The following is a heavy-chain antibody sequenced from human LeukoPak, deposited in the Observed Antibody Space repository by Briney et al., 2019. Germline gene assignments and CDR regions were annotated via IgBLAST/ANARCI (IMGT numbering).Heavy chain of an antibody. J-gene: IGHJ5*02. Sequence: ASVKVSCKASGYTFTEYYMHWMRQAPGQGLEWMGRINPDTGDTNYAQNLQGRVTMTTDTSTDTAYMELRSLRSDDTAVYYCARDGLSYTNPNNWFDPWGQGTLVTVSS. V-gene: IGHV1-18*01. CDR2: INPDTGDT. CDR1: GYTFTEYY. CDR3: ARDGLSYTNPNNWFDP. D-gene: IGHD2-2*02.